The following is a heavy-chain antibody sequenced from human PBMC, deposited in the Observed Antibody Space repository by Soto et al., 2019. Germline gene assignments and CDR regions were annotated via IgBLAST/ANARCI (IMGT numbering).Heavy chain of an antibody. Sequence: GESLKISCSASGFTFSSYAMHWVRQAPGKGLEYVSAISSNGGSTYYADSVKGRFTISRDNSKNTLYLQMSSLRAEDTAVYYCVKASTAAMGYFDYGGQGTLVTVSS. J-gene: IGHJ4*02. CDR1: GFTFSSYA. V-gene: IGHV3-64D*06. CDR3: VKASTAAMGYFDY. D-gene: IGHD2-2*01. CDR2: ISSNGGST.